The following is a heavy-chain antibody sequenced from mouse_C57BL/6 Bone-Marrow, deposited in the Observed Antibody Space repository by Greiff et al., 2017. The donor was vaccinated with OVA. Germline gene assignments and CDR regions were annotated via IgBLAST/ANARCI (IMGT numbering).Heavy chain of an antibody. CDR2: IYPRSGNT. CDR1: GYTFTSYG. J-gene: IGHJ3*01. Sequence: QVQLQQSGAELARPGASVKLSCKASGYTFTSYGISWVKQRTGQGLEWIGEIYPRSGNTYYNEKFKGKATLTADKSSSTAYMELRSLTSEDSAVYFCAMVGWLLRGAWFAYWGQGTLVTVSA. V-gene: IGHV1-81*01. D-gene: IGHD2-3*01. CDR3: AMVGWLLRGAWFAY.